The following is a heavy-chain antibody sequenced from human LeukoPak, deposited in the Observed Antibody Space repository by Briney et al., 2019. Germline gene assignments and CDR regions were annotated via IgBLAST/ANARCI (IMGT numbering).Heavy chain of an antibody. Sequence: PSETLSLTCGVSGFSISRSYYWAWIRQPPGKGLEWIGTIYHIGSTYYSPSLGSRVTMSVDTSKNEFSLNLKSVTAADTAVYYCARAGWIITSGIDYWSQGALVTVSS. CDR1: GFSISRSYY. CDR2: IYHIGST. V-gene: IGHV4-38-2*01. CDR3: ARAGWIITSGIDY. J-gene: IGHJ4*02. D-gene: IGHD3-10*01.